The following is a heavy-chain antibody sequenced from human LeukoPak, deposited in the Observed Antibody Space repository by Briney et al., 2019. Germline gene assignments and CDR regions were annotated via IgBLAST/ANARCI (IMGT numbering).Heavy chain of an antibody. CDR1: GFTFSTYA. D-gene: IGHD1-26*01. J-gene: IGHJ4*02. CDR2: ISGSGGGT. V-gene: IGHV3-23*01. CDR3: ARDRYSGSTGYFNY. Sequence: PGGSLRLSCAASGFTFSTYAMSWVRQAPGKGLEWVSLISGSGGGTYYANSVKGRFTISRDNSKNTLYLQMDSLRAEDTAVYYCARDRYSGSTGYFNYWGQGTLVTVSS.